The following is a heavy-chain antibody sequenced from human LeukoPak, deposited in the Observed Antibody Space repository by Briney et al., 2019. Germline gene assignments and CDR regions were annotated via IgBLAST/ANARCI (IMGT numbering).Heavy chain of an antibody. D-gene: IGHD3-10*01. CDR2: IYYSGST. CDR3: AREIPYLPFVSGSFLVRRYFDY. V-gene: IGHV4-59*12. CDR1: GGSISSYY. J-gene: IGHJ4*02. Sequence: PSETLSLTCTVSGGSISSYYWSWIRQPPGKGLEWIGYIYYSGSTNYNPSLKSRVTISVDTSKNQFSLKLGSVTAADTAVYSCAREIPYLPFVSGSFLVRRYFDYWGQGTLVTVSS.